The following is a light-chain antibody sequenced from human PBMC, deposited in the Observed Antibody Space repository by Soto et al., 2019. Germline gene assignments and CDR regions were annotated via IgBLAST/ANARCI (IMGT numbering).Light chain of an antibody. Sequence: EIVLTQSPATLSLSPGERATLSCRASQSVDNYLAWYQQKPGQAPRLLIYGASSRATGIPDRFSGSGSGTDFTLTISRLEPEDFAVYYCQQYGSSLLTFGGGTKVEIK. V-gene: IGKV3-20*01. CDR3: QQYGSSLLT. CDR1: QSVDNY. J-gene: IGKJ4*01. CDR2: GAS.